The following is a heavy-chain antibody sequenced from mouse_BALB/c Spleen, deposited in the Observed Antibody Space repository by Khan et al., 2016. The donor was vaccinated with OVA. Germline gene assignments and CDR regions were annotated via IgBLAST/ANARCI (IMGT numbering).Heavy chain of an antibody. J-gene: IGHJ2*01. CDR2: IDPPNGNT. CDR1: GLNIKDTY. CDR3: ARVARK. V-gene: IGHV14-3*02. Sequence: VQLQQSGAELVKSGATVKLSCTASGLNIKDTYMDWLKQWPEQGLEWLGRIDPPNGNTKYDPKFQGKATITAEKSSHTAYLQLISRTSEDTAFYYCARVARKWGQGTTLTVSS.